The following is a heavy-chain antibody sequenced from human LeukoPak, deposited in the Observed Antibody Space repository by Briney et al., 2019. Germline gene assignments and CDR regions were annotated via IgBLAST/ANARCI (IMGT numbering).Heavy chain of an antibody. V-gene: IGHV1-2*02. D-gene: IGHD3-3*01. Sequence: GSVKVSCKASGYTFTGYYMHWVRQAPGQGLEWMGWINPNSGGTNYAQKFQGRVTMTRDTSISTAYMELSRLRSDDTAVHYCARGFDFWSGIKIDYWGQGTLVTVSS. J-gene: IGHJ4*02. CDR3: ARGFDFWSGIKIDY. CDR2: INPNSGGT. CDR1: GYTFTGYY.